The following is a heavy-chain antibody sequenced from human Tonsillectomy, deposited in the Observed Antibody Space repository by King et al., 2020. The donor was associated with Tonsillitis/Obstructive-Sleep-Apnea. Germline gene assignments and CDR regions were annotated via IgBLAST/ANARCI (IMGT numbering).Heavy chain of an antibody. V-gene: IGHV7-4-1*02. D-gene: IGHD3-10*01. CDR3: ARGGLVLFGELWGPFDY. Sequence: VQLVQSGSELKKPGASVKISCKASGYTFTSYAMNWVRQAPGQGLEWMGWINTNTGNPTYAHGFTGRFVFSLDTSVSAAHLQINNLTAEDTAVYYCARGGLVLFGELWGPFDYWGQGTLVTVSS. CDR1: GYTFTSYA. J-gene: IGHJ4*02. CDR2: INTNTGNP.